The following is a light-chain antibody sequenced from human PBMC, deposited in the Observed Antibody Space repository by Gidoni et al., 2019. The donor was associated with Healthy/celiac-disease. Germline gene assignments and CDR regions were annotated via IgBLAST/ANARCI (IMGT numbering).Light chain of an antibody. V-gene: IGKV1-33*01. Sequence: DIQMTQSPSSLSASVGDRVTITCQASQDISSYLNWYQQKPGKAPKLLIYDASNLETGVPSRFSGSGSGTDFTFTISSLQPEDIATYYCQQYDNLPPFTFGPXTKVDIK. CDR1: QDISSY. CDR3: QQYDNLPPFT. J-gene: IGKJ3*01. CDR2: DAS.